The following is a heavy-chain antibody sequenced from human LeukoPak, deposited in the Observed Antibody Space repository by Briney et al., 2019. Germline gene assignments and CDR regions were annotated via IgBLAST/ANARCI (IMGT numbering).Heavy chain of an antibody. V-gene: IGHV1-8*01. D-gene: IGHD1-26*01. Sequence: ASVKVSCKASGYTFTGYDINWVRQATGQGLEWMGWMNPNSGNTGYAQKFQGRVTMTRNTSISTAYMELSSLRSEDTAVYYCARANPPSGSYRYYYYMDVWGKGTTVTVSS. J-gene: IGHJ6*03. CDR3: ARANPPSGSYRYYYYMDV. CDR2: MNPNSGNT. CDR1: GYTFTGYD.